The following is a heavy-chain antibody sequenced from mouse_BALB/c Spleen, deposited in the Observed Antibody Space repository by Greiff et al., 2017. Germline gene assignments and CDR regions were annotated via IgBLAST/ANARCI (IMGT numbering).Heavy chain of an antibody. Sequence: EVKVVESGGGLVQPGGSRKLSCAASGFTFSSFGMHWVRQAPEKGLEWVAYISSGSSTIYYADTVKGRFTISRDNPKNTLFLQMTSLRSEDTAMYYCARSPNWFFDYWGQGTTLTVSS. D-gene: IGHD4-1*01. J-gene: IGHJ2*01. V-gene: IGHV5-17*02. CDR2: ISSGSSTI. CDR1: GFTFSSFG. CDR3: ARSPNWFFDY.